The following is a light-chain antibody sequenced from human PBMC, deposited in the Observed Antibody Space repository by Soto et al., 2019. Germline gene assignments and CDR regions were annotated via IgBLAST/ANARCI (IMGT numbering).Light chain of an antibody. CDR2: LSS. CDR1: QSLLHSNGYNY. V-gene: IGKV2-28*01. J-gene: IGKJ1*01. CDR3: MQALQTLRT. Sequence: DIVMTQSPLYLTVTPGESVSISCRSTQSLLHSNGYNYLDWYLQRPGQSPQLLIYLSSNRAPGVPDRFSGSGSGTDFTLKISGVEAGDVGIYYCMQALQTLRTFGQGTKVQIK.